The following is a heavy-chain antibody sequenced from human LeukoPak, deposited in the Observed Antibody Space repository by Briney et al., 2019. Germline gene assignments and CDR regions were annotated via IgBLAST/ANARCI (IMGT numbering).Heavy chain of an antibody. CDR3: ASWITILNYFDF. V-gene: IGHV3-7*03. J-gene: IGHJ4*02. CDR2: IKLDGSEK. CDR1: GFTFGKYW. Sequence: PGGSLRLSCVASGFTFGKYWMSWVRQAPGKGLEWVANIKLDGSEKNYVDSVKGRFTISRDNTKNSLYLQMNSLRVEDTAVYYCASWITILNYFDFWGQGTLVTVSS. D-gene: IGHD3-3*01.